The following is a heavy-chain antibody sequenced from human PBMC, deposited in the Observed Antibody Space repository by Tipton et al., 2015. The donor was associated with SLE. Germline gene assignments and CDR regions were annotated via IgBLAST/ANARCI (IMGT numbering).Heavy chain of an antibody. CDR3: ARLMINRGNWFDP. CDR2: IYYSGST. V-gene: IGHV4-59*08. J-gene: IGHJ5*02. CDR1: GGSISSYY. D-gene: IGHD3-16*01. Sequence: TLSLTCTVSGGSISSYYWSWIRQPPGKGLEWIGYIYYSGSTNYNPFLKSRVTISVDTSKNQFSLKLSSVTAADTAVYYCARLMINRGNWFDPWGQGTLVTVSS.